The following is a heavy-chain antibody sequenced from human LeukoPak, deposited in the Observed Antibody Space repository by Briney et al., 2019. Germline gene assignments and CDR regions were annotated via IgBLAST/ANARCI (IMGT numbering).Heavy chain of an antibody. CDR3: VRDRELTY. J-gene: IGHJ4*02. CDR1: GGSFSGYY. V-gene: IGHV4-34*01. CDR2: INHSGST. D-gene: IGHD3-10*01. Sequence: SETLSLTCAVYGGSFSGYYWSWIRQPPGKGLEWIGEINHSGSTNYNPSLKSRVTISVDTSKNQFSLKLSSVTAADTAVYYCVRDRELTYWGQGILVTVSS.